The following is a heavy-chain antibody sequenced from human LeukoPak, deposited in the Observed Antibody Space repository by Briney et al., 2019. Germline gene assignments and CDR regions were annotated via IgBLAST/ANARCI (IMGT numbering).Heavy chain of an antibody. Sequence: PGGSLRLSCAASGFTFSSYWMLRVRQAPGKGLVWVSRINTDGSSTSYADSVKGRFTISRDNAKNTLYLQMNSLRAEDTAVYYCAMGPYRAEYFQHWGQGTLVTVSS. CDR2: INTDGSST. CDR3: AMGPYRAEYFQH. CDR1: GFTFSSYW. J-gene: IGHJ1*01. D-gene: IGHD2-21*01. V-gene: IGHV3-74*01.